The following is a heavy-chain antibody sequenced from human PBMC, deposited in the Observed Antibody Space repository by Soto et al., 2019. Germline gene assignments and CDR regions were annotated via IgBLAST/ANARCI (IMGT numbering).Heavy chain of an antibody. Sequence: QFQLVESGGGVVQPGTSLRLSCAASGFRFKSFVMHWVRQAPGKGLDWVAFTSYDGNNKDYGDSVKGRFTVSRDNSQNTLHLQMDFLRPEDTALYYCARWGTTGGFDLWGQGTLVSVSS. CDR3: ARWGTTGGFDL. CDR2: TSYDGNNK. J-gene: IGHJ4*02. V-gene: IGHV3-30*19. D-gene: IGHD3-16*01. CDR1: GFRFKSFV.